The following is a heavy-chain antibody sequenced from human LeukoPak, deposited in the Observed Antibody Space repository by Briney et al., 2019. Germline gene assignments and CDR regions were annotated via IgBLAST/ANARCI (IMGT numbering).Heavy chain of an antibody. Sequence: PSETLSLTCKVSGGSISSYYWSWIRQPPGKGLEWIGFIYYRGTTSHNPSLKSRVMISVDTSKNQFSLKLSSVTAADTAMYYCARSIVPTITSAPTYDYWGQGTLVTVSS. CDR1: GGSISSYY. CDR3: ARSIVPTITSAPTYDY. V-gene: IGHV4-59*08. D-gene: IGHD5-12*01. CDR2: IYYRGTT. J-gene: IGHJ4*02.